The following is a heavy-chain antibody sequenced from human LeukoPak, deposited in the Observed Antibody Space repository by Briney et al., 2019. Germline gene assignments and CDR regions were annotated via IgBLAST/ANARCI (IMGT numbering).Heavy chain of an antibody. CDR1: GIPFSSNG. CDR2: IWSDGSDK. CDR3: ARDGGLHTNFDY. J-gene: IGHJ4*02. V-gene: IGHV3-33*01. Sequence: GGSLRLSCAASGIPFSSNGMHWVRQAPGKGLEWVAVIWSDGSDKYYAESVKGRFTISRDNSKNMLYLQMNSLRGEDTAVYYCARDGGLHTNFDYWGQGTLVTVSS. D-gene: IGHD2-15*01.